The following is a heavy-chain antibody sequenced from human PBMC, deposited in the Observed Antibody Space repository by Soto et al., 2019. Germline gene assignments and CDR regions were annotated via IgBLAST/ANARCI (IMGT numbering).Heavy chain of an antibody. CDR2: IGITGTPI. J-gene: IGHJ4*02. CDR1: GFTFTDYY. CDR3: ARVFAASTGGGIEY. D-gene: IGHD3-3*01. Sequence: QVQLVESGGDLVKPGGSLRLSCAASGFTFTDYYMAWVRQAPGKGLEWISYIGITGTPIYYADSVKGRFTTSRENARHPVFLHPDSLTADDTAIYTCARVFAASTGGGIEYWGQGTVVSVSS. V-gene: IGHV3-11*01.